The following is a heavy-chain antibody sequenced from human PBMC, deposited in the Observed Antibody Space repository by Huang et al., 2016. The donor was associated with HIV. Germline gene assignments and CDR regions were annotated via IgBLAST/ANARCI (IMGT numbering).Heavy chain of an antibody. D-gene: IGHD3-16*01. CDR2: INWKSGNL. CDR1: GFTFDDYA. V-gene: IGHV3-9*01. J-gene: IGHJ3*01. CDR3: AKDWGYDFGAFDF. Sequence: EVQLVESGGGLVRPGRSLRLSVAASGFTFDDYAMHWVRQTPGKGLEWVSGINWKSGNLAYADSVRGRFTISRDNAKNSLYLQMNSLRPEDTALYYCAKDWGYDFGAFDFWGRGTMVTVSS.